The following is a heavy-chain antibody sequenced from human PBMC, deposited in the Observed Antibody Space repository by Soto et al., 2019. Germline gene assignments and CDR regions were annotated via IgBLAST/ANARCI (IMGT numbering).Heavy chain of an antibody. CDR2: ISYDGRNK. J-gene: IGHJ4*02. D-gene: IGHD1-26*01. CDR3: EKDRDTRGAAYYFDY. Sequence: GGSLRLSCAASGFTFSKYGMHWVRQAPGKGLEWVAVISYDGRNKYSADSVKGRFTISRDNSKNTLYLQMNSLRVEDAAVYYCEKDRDTRGAAYYFDYWGQGPLVTVS. CDR1: GFTFSKYG. V-gene: IGHV3-30*18.